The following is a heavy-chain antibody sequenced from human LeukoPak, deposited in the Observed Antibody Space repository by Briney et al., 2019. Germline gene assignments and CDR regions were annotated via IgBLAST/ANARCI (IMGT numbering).Heavy chain of an antibody. Sequence: GESMKISCKVSGDRFTNYWIGWVRQMPGKGLEWMGIIYPGDSDTRYSPSFQGQVTISADKSISTAYLQWSSLKASDTAMYYCARPGSSGWYDYWGQGTLVTVSS. CDR1: GDRFTNYW. CDR2: IYPGDSDT. CDR3: ARPGSSGWYDY. D-gene: IGHD6-19*01. V-gene: IGHV5-51*01. J-gene: IGHJ4*02.